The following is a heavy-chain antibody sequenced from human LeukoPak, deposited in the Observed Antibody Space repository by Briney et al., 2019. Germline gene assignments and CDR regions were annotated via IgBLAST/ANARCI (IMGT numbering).Heavy chain of an antibody. D-gene: IGHD3-22*01. CDR2: ISYDGSNK. V-gene: IGHV3-30*18. J-gene: IGHJ3*02. Sequence: PGGSLRLSCAASGFTFSSYGMHWVRQAPGKGLELVAVISYDGSNKYYADSVKGRFTISRDNSKNTLYLQMNSLRAEDTAVYYCAKAVNSVYDSSGPIWGQGTMVTVSS. CDR3: AKAVNSVYDSSGPI. CDR1: GFTFSSYG.